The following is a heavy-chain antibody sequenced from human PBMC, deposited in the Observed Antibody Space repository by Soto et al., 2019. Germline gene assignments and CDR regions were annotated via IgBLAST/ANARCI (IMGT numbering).Heavy chain of an antibody. D-gene: IGHD2-15*01. Sequence: EVQLVESRGGLVKPGGSLRLSCAASGFTFSSYSMNWVRQAPGKGLEWVSSISSSSSYIYYADSVKGRFTISRDNAKNSLYLQMNSLRAEDTAVYYCAREPGYCSGGSCYSLGFDYWGQGTLVTVSS. CDR1: GFTFSSYS. CDR3: AREPGYCSGGSCYSLGFDY. J-gene: IGHJ4*02. V-gene: IGHV3-21*01. CDR2: ISSSSSYI.